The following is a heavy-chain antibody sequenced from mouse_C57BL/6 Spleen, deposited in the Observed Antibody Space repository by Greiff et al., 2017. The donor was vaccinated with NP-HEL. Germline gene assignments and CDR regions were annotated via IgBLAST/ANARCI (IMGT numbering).Heavy chain of an antibody. CDR1: GYSITSGYY. J-gene: IGHJ1*03. D-gene: IGHD1-1*01. CDR2: ISYDGSN. V-gene: IGHV3-6*01. Sequence: EVQLQQSGPGLVKPSQSLSLTCSVTGYSITSGYYWNWIRQFPGNKLEWMGYISYDGSNNYNPSLKNRISITRDTSKNQFFLKLNSVTTEDTATYYCASEDYYGSSYWYFDVWGTGTTVTVSS. CDR3: ASEDYYGSSYWYFDV.